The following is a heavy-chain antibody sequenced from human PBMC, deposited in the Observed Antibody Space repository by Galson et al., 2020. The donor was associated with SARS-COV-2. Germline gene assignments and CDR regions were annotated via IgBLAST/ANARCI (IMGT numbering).Heavy chain of an antibody. V-gene: IGHV3-23*01. CDR1: GFTISSYA. Sequence: GGSLTLSCAASGFTISSYAMSCVRQAPGKRLEWGSPISGSGGSTYYAASVKDRFTISRDNSKNTLYLQMNSLRAEDTAVYYCAKGRRSPHCSSTSCYFGNWFDPWGQGTLVTVSS. J-gene: IGHJ5*02. CDR3: AKGRRSPHCSSTSCYFGNWFDP. D-gene: IGHD2-2*01. CDR2: ISGSGGST.